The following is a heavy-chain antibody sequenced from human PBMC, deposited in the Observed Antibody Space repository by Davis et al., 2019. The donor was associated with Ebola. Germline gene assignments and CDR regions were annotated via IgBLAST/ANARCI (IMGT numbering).Heavy chain of an antibody. J-gene: IGHJ2*01. V-gene: IGHV4-61*01. CDR2: IYYSGST. CDR3: ARTTYNNYDHFHFDL. Sequence: SETLSLTCTVSGGSVNSGSYYWSWIRQTPGKGLEWIGYIYYSGSTNYNPSLKSRVTISVDTSKNQFSLTLTSVTAADTAVYYCARTTYNNYDHFHFDLWGPGTQVTVSS. D-gene: IGHD5-24*01. CDR1: GGSVNSGSYY.